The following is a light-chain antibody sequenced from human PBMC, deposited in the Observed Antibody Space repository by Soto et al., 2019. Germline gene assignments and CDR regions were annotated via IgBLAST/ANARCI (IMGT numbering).Light chain of an antibody. V-gene: IGLV2-14*01. J-gene: IGLJ2*01. Sequence: QSALTQPASVSGSPGQSITISCTGTSSDVGGYNYVSWYQQHPGKAPKLMIYGVSNRPSGVSNRFSGSKSGNTASLTISGLQAEDEADYYCSSYTSSSTLLVVFGGGTKVTVL. CDR1: SSDVGGYNY. CDR3: SSYTSSSTLLVV. CDR2: GVS.